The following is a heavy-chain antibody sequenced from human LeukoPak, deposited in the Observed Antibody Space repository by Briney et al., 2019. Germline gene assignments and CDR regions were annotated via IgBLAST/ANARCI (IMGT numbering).Heavy chain of an antibody. J-gene: IGHJ5*02. CDR1: GYSFTSYW. D-gene: IGHD3-3*01. CDR3: ARGTRITIFGVVTRMENWFDP. V-gene: IGHV5-51*01. Sequence: GESLKISCKGSGYSFTSYWIAWVRQMPGKGLEWMGIIYPGDSDTRYSPSFEGLVTISADKSISAAYLQWSSLKASDTAMYYCARGTRITIFGVVTRMENWFDPWSQGTLVTVSS. CDR2: IYPGDSDT.